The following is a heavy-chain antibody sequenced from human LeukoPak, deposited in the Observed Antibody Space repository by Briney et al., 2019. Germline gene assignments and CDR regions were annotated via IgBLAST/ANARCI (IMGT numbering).Heavy chain of an antibody. CDR3: ARVHVRVLLWFGAKLPPTYYFDY. Sequence: SETLSLTCTVSGGYISSSSYYWGWIRQPPGKGLEWIGSIYYSGSTYYNPSLKSRVTISVDTSKNQFSLKLSSVTAADTAVYYCARVHVRVLLWFGAKLPPTYYFDYWGQGTLVTVSS. J-gene: IGHJ4*02. V-gene: IGHV4-39*07. CDR2: IYYSGST. CDR1: GGYISSSSYY. D-gene: IGHD3-10*01.